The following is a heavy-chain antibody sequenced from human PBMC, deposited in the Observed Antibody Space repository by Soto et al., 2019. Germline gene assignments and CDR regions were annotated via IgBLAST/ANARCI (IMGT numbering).Heavy chain of an antibody. D-gene: IGHD5-12*01. CDR2: IYYSGST. J-gene: IGHJ4*02. CDR3: ARHQGDGYPSQYFDY. V-gene: IGHV4-39*01. Sequence: PSETLSLTCTVSGGSISSSSYYWGWIRQPPGKGLEWIGGIYYSGSTYYNPSLKSRVTTSVDTSKNQFSLKLSSVTAADTAVYYCARHQGDGYPSQYFDYWGQGTLVTVS. CDR1: GGSISSSSYY.